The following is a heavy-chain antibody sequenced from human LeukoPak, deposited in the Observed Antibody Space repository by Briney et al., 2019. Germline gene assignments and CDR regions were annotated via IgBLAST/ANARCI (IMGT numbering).Heavy chain of an antibody. Sequence: PGGTLRLSCAASGFTFSSYGMSWVRQAPGKGLEWVSGISGSGGSTCYADSVKGRFTISRDNSKNTLYLQMNSLRAEDTAIYYCARDERLLSFLKWGQGTLVTVSS. CDR1: GFTFSSYG. CDR2: ISGSGGST. D-gene: IGHD3-3*01. J-gene: IGHJ4*02. CDR3: ARDERLLSFLK. V-gene: IGHV3-23*01.